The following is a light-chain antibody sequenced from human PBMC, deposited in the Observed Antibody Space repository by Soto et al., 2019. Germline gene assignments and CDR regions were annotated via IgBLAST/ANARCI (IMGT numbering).Light chain of an antibody. CDR1: QIVSSSH. CDR2: GAS. Sequence: IGLKQSPGTLSLSQGERATLSCRASQIVSSSHLAWYQQKPGQAPRLLIYGASSRATGIPDRFSGSGAGTDFPPTIRRLEPEDFAVYYCQQYCSTYPRTFGQGTKVDIK. CDR3: QQYCSTYPRT. J-gene: IGKJ1*01. V-gene: IGKV3-20*01.